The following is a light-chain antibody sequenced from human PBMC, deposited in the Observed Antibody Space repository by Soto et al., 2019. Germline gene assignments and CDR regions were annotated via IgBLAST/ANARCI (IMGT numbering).Light chain of an antibody. V-gene: IGLV1-44*01. CDR1: SSNIGSNT. CDR3: SACDGRLNVVL. J-gene: IGLJ2*01. CDR2: STN. Sequence: QSALTQPPSASGTPGQTVTISCSGTSSNIGSNTVNWYQQLPGSAPKLLMYSTNQRPSGGPDRFSASKSGTSASLAISALQPEDDDDYYCSACDGRLNVVLFGGGTKVTVL.